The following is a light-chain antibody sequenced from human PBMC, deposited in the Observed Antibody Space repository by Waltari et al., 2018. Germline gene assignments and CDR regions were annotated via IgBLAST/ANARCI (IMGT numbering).Light chain of an antibody. J-gene: IGKJ4*01. CDR1: QDSGDN. CDR3: QHGYNCPLT. Sequence: DIQMTQSPSYLSASVGETVTITWQASQDSGDNLNWYPKKPGKAPQVLNYRASRLQRWISSRICSSRSRTHFILTISSRLPADFASDVCQHGYNCPLTFGGGTKVEIK. CDR2: RAS. V-gene: IGKV1-39*01.